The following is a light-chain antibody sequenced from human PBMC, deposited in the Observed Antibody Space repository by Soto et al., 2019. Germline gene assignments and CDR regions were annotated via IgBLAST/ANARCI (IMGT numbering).Light chain of an antibody. CDR2: GTS. CDR3: QQYGSSPGYT. CDR1: QSVSSTF. Sequence: EIVLTQSPGTLSLSPGERATLSCRASQSVSSTFLAWYQQKPGQAPRLLIYGTSSRATGTPDRFSGSGSGTDVTLTISRLEPEDFAVYYCQQYGSSPGYTFGQGTKLEIK. V-gene: IGKV3-20*01. J-gene: IGKJ2*01.